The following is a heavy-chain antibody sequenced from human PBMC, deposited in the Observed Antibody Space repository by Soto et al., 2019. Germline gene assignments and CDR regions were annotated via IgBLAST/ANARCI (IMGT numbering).Heavy chain of an antibody. V-gene: IGHV3-48*01. D-gene: IGHD5-18*01. CDR3: ARDSGYSYGPLDY. CDR1: GVSFSSYS. J-gene: IGHJ4*02. Sequence: GGSVRLSCAASGVSFSSYSMNWVRQAPGKGLEWASYISSSSSTIYYADSVKGRFTISRDNAKNSLYLQMNSLRAEATAVYYCARDSGYSYGPLDYWGQGTLVTVSS. CDR2: ISSSSSTI.